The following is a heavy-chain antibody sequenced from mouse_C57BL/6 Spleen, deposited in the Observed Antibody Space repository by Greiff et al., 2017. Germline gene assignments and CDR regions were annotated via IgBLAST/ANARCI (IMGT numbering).Heavy chain of an antibody. J-gene: IGHJ1*03. CDR2: ISSGSSTI. CDR1: GFTFSDYG. Sequence: EVHLVESGGGLVKPGGSLKLSCAASGFTFSDYGMHWVRQAPEKGLEWVAYISSGSSTIYYADTVKGRFTISRDNAKNTLFLHMTSLRSEDTAMYYCARPITTVPGFDVWGTGTTVTVSS. V-gene: IGHV5-17*01. CDR3: ARPITTVPGFDV. D-gene: IGHD1-1*01.